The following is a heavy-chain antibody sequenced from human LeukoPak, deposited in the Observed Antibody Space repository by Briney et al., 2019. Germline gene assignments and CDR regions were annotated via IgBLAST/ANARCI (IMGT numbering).Heavy chain of an antibody. J-gene: IGHJ4*02. CDR3: ASPRAERSTWYAVDY. Sequence: SETLSLTCAVSGGSISRSNWWSWVRQSPGKGLEWIGEIYDNGSTNYNPSLKSRVTISVDKSKNQFSLKLSSVTAADTAVYYCASPRAERSTWYAVDYWGQGTLVTVSS. CDR1: GGSISRSNW. D-gene: IGHD6-13*01. V-gene: IGHV4-4*02. CDR2: IYDNGST.